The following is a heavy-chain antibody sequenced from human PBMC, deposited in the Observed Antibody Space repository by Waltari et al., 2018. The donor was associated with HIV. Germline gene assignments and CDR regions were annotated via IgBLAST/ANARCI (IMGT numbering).Heavy chain of an antibody. V-gene: IGHV3-30*03. CDR3: ATGQQVWETWSQLDY. D-gene: IGHD1-1*01. J-gene: IGHJ4*02. CDR2: ISFDGSNQ. CDR1: GFTCSNYV. Sequence: QVQLVESGGGVVQPGRSLRLSCAASGFTCSNYVMHWVRQAPGKGLEWVAVISFDGSNQYYADSVRGRFTISRDKSKKKVFLQMNSLRLDDSALYYCATGQQVWETWSQLDYWGQGTLVIVSS.